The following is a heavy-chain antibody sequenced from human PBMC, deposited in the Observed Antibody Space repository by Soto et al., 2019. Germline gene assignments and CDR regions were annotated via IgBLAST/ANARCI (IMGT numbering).Heavy chain of an antibody. CDR3: ACDAGIYDFWSGYYFDY. CDR2: IWYDGSNK. D-gene: IGHD3-3*01. CDR1: GFTFSSYG. J-gene: IGHJ4*02. Sequence: GGSLRLSCAASGFTFSSYGMHWVRQAPGKGLEWVAVIWYDGSNKYYADSVKGRFTISRDNSKNTLYLQMNSLRAEDTAVYYCACDAGIYDFWSGYYFDYWGQGTLVTVSS. V-gene: IGHV3-33*01.